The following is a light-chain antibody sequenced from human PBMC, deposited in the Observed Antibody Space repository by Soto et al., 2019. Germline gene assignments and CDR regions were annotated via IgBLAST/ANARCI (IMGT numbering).Light chain of an antibody. J-gene: IGLJ1*01. CDR2: DVS. V-gene: IGLV2-14*03. CDR1: ISDVGGYNY. CDR3: SSYTSSSTYV. Sequence: QSGLTQPASVSGSPGQSITISCTGTISDVGGYNYVSWYQQHPGKAPKLMIFDVSNRPSGVSNRFSGSKSGYTASLTISGLQAEDEADYYCSSYTSSSTYVFGTGTKLTVL.